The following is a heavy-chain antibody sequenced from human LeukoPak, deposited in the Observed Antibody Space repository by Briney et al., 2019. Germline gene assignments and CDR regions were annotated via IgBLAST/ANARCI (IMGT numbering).Heavy chain of an antibody. CDR3: ATGGAGIAAAP. CDR1: GGSISSYY. D-gene: IGHD6-13*01. V-gene: IGHV4-59*01. CDR2: IYYSGSP. Sequence: SETLSFTCTVSGGSISSYYWSWIRQPPGKGLEWIGYIYYSGSPNYNPSLKGRVTMSIDTSKNQFSLKLSSVTAADTAVYYCATGGAGIAAAPWGQGTMVTVSS. J-gene: IGHJ3*01.